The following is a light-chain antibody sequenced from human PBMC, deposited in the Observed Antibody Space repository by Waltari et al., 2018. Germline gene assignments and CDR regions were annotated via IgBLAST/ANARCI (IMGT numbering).Light chain of an antibody. CDR1: SDVGNYHL. J-gene: IGLJ2*01. CDR3: CTFTSSGTWV. CDR2: GAT. V-gene: IGLV2-23*01. Sequence: QSALTQPASVSGSPGQSITISCTSDVGNYHLVSWYQQRPGTAPKLKIYGATKRPSGGSDRFSGSKSVNTASRTISGLQAEDEADYYCCTFTSSGTWVFGGGTKLTVL.